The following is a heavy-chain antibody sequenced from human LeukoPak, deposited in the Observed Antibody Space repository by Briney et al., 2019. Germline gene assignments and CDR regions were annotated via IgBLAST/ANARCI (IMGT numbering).Heavy chain of an antibody. CDR2: ISAYNGNT. J-gene: IGHJ4*02. CDR3: ARVSYGDYEDY. V-gene: IGHV1-18*04. Sequence: ASVKVSCKASGYTFTGYYMHWVRQAPGQGLEWMGWISAYNGNTNYAQKLQGRVTMTTDTSTSTAYMELRSLRSDDTAVYYCARVSYGDYEDYWGQGTLVTVSS. D-gene: IGHD4-17*01. CDR1: GYTFTGYY.